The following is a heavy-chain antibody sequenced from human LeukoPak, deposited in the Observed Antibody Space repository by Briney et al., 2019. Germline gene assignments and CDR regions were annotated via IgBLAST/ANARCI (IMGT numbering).Heavy chain of an antibody. CDR3: ARDRAAAGNYYYYGMDV. D-gene: IGHD6-13*01. CDR1: GFTFSDYY. J-gene: IGHJ6*04. Sequence: GGSLRLSCAASGFTFSDYYMSWIRQAPGKGLEWVSYISSSSSYTNYADSVKGRFTISRDNAKNSLYLQMNSLRVEDTAVYYCARDRAAAGNYYYYGMDVWGKGTTVTVSS. CDR2: ISSSSSYT. V-gene: IGHV3-11*06.